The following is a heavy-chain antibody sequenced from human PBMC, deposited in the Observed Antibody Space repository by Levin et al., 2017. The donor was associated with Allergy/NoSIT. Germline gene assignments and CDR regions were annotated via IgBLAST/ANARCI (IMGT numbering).Heavy chain of an antibody. Sequence: PGGSLRLSCAASGFTFSSYAMSWVRQPPGKGLEWVSAISGSGTSTYYADSVKGRFTISRDNSKNTLYLQMNSLRAEDTAVYYCAKDRVGATRIYNYWGQGTLVTVSS. CDR3: AKDRVGATRIYNY. CDR2: ISGSGTST. J-gene: IGHJ4*02. CDR1: GFTFSSYA. V-gene: IGHV3-23*01. D-gene: IGHD1-26*01.